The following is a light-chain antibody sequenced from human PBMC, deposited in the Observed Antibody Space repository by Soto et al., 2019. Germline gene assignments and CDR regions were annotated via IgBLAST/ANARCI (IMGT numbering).Light chain of an antibody. CDR2: MLS. CDR3: RHSLQSSYT. Sequence: DTVLTPPPLSPPVTPGEAASISCRSSQSLLDSKGFNYLDWYAQKPAQSPQLPIYMLSNRSSGVPDRFSGSGSGTDFTLKVSRVGAEDVGVYYCRHSLQSSYTFGQGTKLEIK. J-gene: IGKJ2*01. CDR1: QSLLDSKGFNY. V-gene: IGKV2-28*01.